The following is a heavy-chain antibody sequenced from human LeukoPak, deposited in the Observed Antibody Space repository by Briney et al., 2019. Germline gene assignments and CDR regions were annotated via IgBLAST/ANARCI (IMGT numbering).Heavy chain of an antibody. J-gene: IGHJ6*02. CDR2: ISSNGGET. V-gene: IGHV3-64*02. Sequence: GGSLRLSCAVSGFTFSSCWMSWVRQAPGKGLEYVSAISSNGGETYYADSVKGRFTISRDNSKNALYLQMGSLRVEDMAVYYCARGRSPRGYYYGMDVWGQGTTVTVS. D-gene: IGHD1-26*01. CDR1: GFTFSSCW. CDR3: ARGRSPRGYYYGMDV.